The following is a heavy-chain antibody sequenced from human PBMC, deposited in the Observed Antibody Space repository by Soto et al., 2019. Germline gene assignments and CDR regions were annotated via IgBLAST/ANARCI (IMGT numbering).Heavy chain of an antibody. D-gene: IGHD3-22*01. CDR3: AGSSGSRWRTDGVRAFDI. CDR1: GFTVSSNY. V-gene: IGHV3-53*01. J-gene: IGHJ3*02. CDR2: IYSGGST. Sequence: GGSLRLSCAASGFTVSSNYMSWVRQAPGKGLEWVSVIYSGGSTYYADSVKGRFTISRDNSKNTLYLQMNSLRAEDTAVYYCAGSSGSRWRTDGVRAFDIWGQGTMVTASS.